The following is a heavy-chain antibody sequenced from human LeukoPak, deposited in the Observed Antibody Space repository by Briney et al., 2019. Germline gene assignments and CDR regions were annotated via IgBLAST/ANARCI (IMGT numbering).Heavy chain of an antibody. CDR3: AKDTSIGRYCTNGVCSPFDY. V-gene: IGHV3-23*01. D-gene: IGHD2-8*01. Sequence: GGSLRLSCAGSGFTFSSYAMSWVRQAPGKGLEWVSAISDTGATTYDADSVKGRFTISRDNSRSTLYLQMNSLRAEDTALNYCAKDTSIGRYCTNGVCSPFDYWGQGTLVTVSS. CDR1: GFTFSSYA. CDR2: ISDTGATT. J-gene: IGHJ4*02.